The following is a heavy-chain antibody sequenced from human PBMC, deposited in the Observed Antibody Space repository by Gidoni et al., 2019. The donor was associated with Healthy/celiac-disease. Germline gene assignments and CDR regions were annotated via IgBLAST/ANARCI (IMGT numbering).Heavy chain of an antibody. V-gene: IGHV4-59*01. Sequence: QVQLQESGPGLVKPSETLSLTCTVSGGSISSYYWSWIRQPPGKGLEWIGYIYYSGSTNYNPSLKSRVTISVDTSKNQFSLKLSSVTAADTAVYYCATTLHGARFEYFQHWGQGTLVTVSS. CDR1: GGSISSYY. CDR3: ATTLHGARFEYFQH. D-gene: IGHD3-10*01. J-gene: IGHJ1*01. CDR2: IYYSGST.